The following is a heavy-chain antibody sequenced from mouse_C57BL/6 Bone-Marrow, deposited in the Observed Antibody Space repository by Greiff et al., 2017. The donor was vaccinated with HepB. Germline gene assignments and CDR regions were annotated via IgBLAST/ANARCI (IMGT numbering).Heavy chain of an antibody. J-gene: IGHJ2*01. CDR3: ARRGDYVYEEGDYFDY. D-gene: IGHD2-2*01. CDR2: INPSNGGT. V-gene: IGHV1-53*01. CDR1: GYTFTSYW. Sequence: QVQLQQPGTELVKPGASVKLSCKASGYTFTSYWMHWVKQRPGQGLEWIGNINPSNGGTNYNEKFKSKATLTVDKSSSTAYMQLSSLTSEDSAVYFCARRGDYVYEEGDYFDYGGQGTPLTFSS.